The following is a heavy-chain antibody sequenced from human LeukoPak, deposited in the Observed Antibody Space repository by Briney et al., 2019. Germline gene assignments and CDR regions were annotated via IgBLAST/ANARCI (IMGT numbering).Heavy chain of an antibody. CDR2: IYYSGST. CDR3: ARLRGWFDP. V-gene: IGHV4-59*01. D-gene: IGHD5-12*01. Sequence: PSETLSLTCTVSGGSLSSYYWSWIRQPPGKGLEWIGYIYYSGSTNYNPSLKSRVTISVDTSKNQFSLKLSSVTAADTAVYYCARLRGWFDPWGQGTLVTVSS. J-gene: IGHJ5*02. CDR1: GGSLSSYY.